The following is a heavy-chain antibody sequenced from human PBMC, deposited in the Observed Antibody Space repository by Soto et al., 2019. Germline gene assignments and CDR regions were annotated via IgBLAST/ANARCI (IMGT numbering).Heavy chain of an antibody. D-gene: IGHD2-15*01. CDR1: GGTFSSYA. CDR3: AVPNAYCSGGSCYSSYFDY. J-gene: IGHJ4*02. Sequence: QVQLVQSGAEVKKPGSSVKVSCKASGGTFSSYAISWVRQAPGQGLEWMGGIIPIFGTANYAQKFQGRVTITAVKSTSTAYMELSSLRSEDTAAYYCAVPNAYCSGGSCYSSYFDYWGQGTLVTVSS. V-gene: IGHV1-69*06. CDR2: IIPIFGTA.